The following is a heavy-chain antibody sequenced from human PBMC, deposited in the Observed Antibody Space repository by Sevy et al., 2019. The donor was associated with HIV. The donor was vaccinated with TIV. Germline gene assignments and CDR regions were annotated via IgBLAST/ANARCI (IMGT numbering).Heavy chain of an antibody. J-gene: IGHJ4*02. V-gene: IGHV3-33*06. Sequence: GGSLRLSCRVSGFTFSNYGMHWVRQAPGKGLEWVALIWYDGNERFYADSVKGRFTISRDNSKNTMYLQMNSLRGEDTAIYYCAKVSVDIVTRGSYFDYWGQGTLVTVSS. CDR2: IWYDGNER. CDR3: AKVSVDIVTRGSYFDY. D-gene: IGHD5-12*01. CDR1: GFTFSNYG.